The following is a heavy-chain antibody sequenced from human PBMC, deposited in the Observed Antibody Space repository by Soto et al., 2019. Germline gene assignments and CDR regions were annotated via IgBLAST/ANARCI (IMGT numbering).Heavy chain of an antibody. V-gene: IGHV3-23*01. J-gene: IGHJ6*02. Sequence: EVQLLESGGGLVQPGGSLRLSCAASGFTFSTYAMNWVRQAPGNGLEWVSAISGSGGSIHYADSVKGRFTISRDISKNTLYLQMNSLSDEDTAVYHCVKGYWKGDVWGQGTTVTVSS. CDR3: VKGYWKGDV. CDR2: ISGSGGSI. D-gene: IGHD1-1*01. CDR1: GFTFSTYA.